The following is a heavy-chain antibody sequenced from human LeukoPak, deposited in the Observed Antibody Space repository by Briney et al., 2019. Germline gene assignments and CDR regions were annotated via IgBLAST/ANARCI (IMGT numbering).Heavy chain of an antibody. V-gene: IGHV1-46*01. CDR2: INPSGGST. Sequence: GASVKVSCKASGYTFTSYYMHWVRQAPGQGLEWMGIINPSGGSTSYAQKFQGRVTMTRDTSTSTVYMELSSLRSEDTAVYYCARTGQDLENYYYYYYMDVWGKGTTVTVSS. D-gene: IGHD1-14*01. J-gene: IGHJ6*03. CDR3: ARTGQDLENYYYYYYMDV. CDR1: GYTFTSYY.